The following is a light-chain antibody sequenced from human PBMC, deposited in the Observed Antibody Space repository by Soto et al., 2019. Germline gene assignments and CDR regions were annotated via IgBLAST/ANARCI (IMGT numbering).Light chain of an antibody. CDR1: QSVNSD. CDR3: QQYSNWSPLT. V-gene: IGKV3-15*01. J-gene: IGKJ4*01. Sequence: EIVMTQSPATLSVSPGERATLSCRASQSVNSDLAWYQQKPGQSPRLLIYDAFTRATGIPARFNASASGTEFTLTINGLRSEDFALSYCQQYSNWSPLTFGGGTKVEI. CDR2: DAF.